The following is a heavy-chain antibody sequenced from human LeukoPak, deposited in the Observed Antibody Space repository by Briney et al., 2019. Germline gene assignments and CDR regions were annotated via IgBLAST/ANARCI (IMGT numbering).Heavy chain of an antibody. CDR3: ARDRGRGSDAFDI. Sequence: ASVKVSCKASGYTFTSYGISWVRQAPGQGLEWMGWINPNSGGTNYAQKFQGRVTMTRDTSISTAYMELSRLRSDDTAVYYCARDRGRGSDAFDIWGQGTMVTVSS. CDR2: INPNSGGT. D-gene: IGHD3-16*01. CDR1: GYTFTSYG. V-gene: IGHV1-2*02. J-gene: IGHJ3*02.